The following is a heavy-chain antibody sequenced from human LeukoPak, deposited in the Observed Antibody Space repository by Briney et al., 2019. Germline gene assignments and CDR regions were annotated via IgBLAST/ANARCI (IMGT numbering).Heavy chain of an antibody. J-gene: IGHJ5*02. Sequence: ASVKVSCKASGYTFTSYDINWVRQATGQGLEWMGWMNPNSGNTGYAQKFQGRVTMTRNTSISTAYMELSSLRSEDTAVYYCARGLRLVVAAPYYWFDPWGQGTPVTVSS. D-gene: IGHD2-15*01. V-gene: IGHV1-8*01. CDR3: ARGLRLVVAAPYYWFDP. CDR1: GYTFTSYD. CDR2: MNPNSGNT.